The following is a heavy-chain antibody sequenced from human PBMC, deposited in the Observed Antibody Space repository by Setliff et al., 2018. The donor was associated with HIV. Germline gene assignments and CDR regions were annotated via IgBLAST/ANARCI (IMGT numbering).Heavy chain of an antibody. V-gene: IGHV1-2*02. Sequence: GASVKVSCKASGYTFTNYYMHWVRQAPGQGLEWMGWINPNSGGTNYAQKFQGRVTMTRDTSISTAYMELSRLRSDDTAIYYCAKDRVSGWNNWFDPWGQGTLVTVSS. J-gene: IGHJ5*02. CDR2: INPNSGGT. CDR1: GYTFTNYY. CDR3: AKDRVSGWNNWFDP. D-gene: IGHD6-19*01.